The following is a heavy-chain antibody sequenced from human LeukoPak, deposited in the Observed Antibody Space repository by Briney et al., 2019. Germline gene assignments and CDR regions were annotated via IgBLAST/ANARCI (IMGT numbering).Heavy chain of an antibody. Sequence: ASVKVSCKASGYTFTGYYMHWVRQAPGQGLEWMGWINPNSGGTNYAQKFQGWVTMTRDTSISTAYMELSRLRSDDTAVYYCAREQQLVWGYYYYYGMDVWGQGTTVTVSS. V-gene: IGHV1-2*04. CDR1: GYTFTGYY. D-gene: IGHD6-13*01. CDR3: AREQQLVWGYYYYYGMDV. J-gene: IGHJ6*02. CDR2: INPNSGGT.